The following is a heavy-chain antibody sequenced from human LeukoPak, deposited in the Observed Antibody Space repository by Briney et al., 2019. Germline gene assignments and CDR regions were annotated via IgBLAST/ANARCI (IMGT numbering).Heavy chain of an antibody. J-gene: IGHJ4*02. D-gene: IGHD1-26*01. Sequence: PGGSLRLSCAASGLTFSNAWMSWVRQAPGKGLEWVGRIKSKTDGGTTDYAAPVKGRFTISRDNSKNTLYLQMNSLRAEDTAVYYCAKGAQWELPSFMDYWGQGTLVTVSS. CDR1: GLTFSNAW. V-gene: IGHV3-15*01. CDR2: IKSKTDGGTT. CDR3: AKGAQWELPSFMDY.